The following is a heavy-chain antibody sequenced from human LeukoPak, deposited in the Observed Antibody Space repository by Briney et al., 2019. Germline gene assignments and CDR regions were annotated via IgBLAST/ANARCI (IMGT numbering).Heavy chain of an antibody. CDR2: IKQDGSQR. J-gene: IGHJ4*02. D-gene: IGHD5-24*01. CDR1: GFTISIYW. CDR3: ARGGWLQLKYYFDY. V-gene: IGHV3-7*05. Sequence: GGSLRLSCAASGFTISIYWMSWVRQAPGKGLEWVATIKQDGSQREYVDSVKGRFTISRDNAKNSLFLQMSSLRADDTAVYYCARGGWLQLKYYFDYWGQGTLVTVSS.